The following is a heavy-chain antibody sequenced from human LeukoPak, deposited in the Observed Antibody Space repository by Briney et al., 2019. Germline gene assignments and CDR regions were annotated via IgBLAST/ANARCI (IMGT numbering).Heavy chain of an antibody. Sequence: GGSLRLSCAASGFTVSSYGMHWVRQAPGKGLEWVAFIRYDGSNKYYADSVKGRFTISRDNSKNTLYLQMNSLRAEDTAVYYCARGSPGVGAILVDYWGQGTLVTVSS. D-gene: IGHD1-26*01. V-gene: IGHV3-30*02. CDR3: ARGSPGVGAILVDY. CDR2: IRYDGSNK. J-gene: IGHJ4*02. CDR1: GFTVSSYG.